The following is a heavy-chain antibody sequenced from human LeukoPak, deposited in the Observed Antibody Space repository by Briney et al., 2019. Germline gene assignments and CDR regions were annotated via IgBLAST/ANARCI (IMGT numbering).Heavy chain of an antibody. D-gene: IGHD2-15*01. CDR2: IYSGGTT. CDR3: AKDIGVGSCNGCLFDY. V-gene: IGHV3-53*05. J-gene: IGHJ4*02. Sequence: GGSLRLSCAVSGFTVSGNYMSWVRQAPGKGLEWVSLIYSGGTTYYADSVKGRFTISRDNSKNTLYLQMNSLRTEDTALYYCAKDIGVGSCNGCLFDYWGQGTLVTVSS. CDR1: GFTVSGNY.